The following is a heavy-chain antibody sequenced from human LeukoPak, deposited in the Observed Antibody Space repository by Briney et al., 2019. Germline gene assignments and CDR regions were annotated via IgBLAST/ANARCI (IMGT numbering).Heavy chain of an antibody. V-gene: IGHV3-48*03. Sequence: PGGSLRLSCAGSGFNFSRAEMNWVRQAPGKGLEWISYITSRGDVMYYADSVKGRFTTSRDNAKNTLFLQMNSLRADDTAVYYCARTYNIRYFDNWGQGTLVTVSS. CDR3: ARTYNIRYFDN. CDR2: ITSRGDVM. J-gene: IGHJ4*02. D-gene: IGHD1-1*01. CDR1: GFNFSRAE.